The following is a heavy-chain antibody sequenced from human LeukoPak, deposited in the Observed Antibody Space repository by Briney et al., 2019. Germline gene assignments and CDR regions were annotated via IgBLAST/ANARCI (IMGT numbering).Heavy chain of an antibody. CDR1: GFTFRTSW. V-gene: IGHV3-74*01. CDR3: ARARGGLGPTTVDH. Sequence: GGSLTLSCAASGFTFRTSWMHWVRQAPGKGLVWISRISSDGSDIKYADSVKGRFTISRDNAKNTLYLLMNGLRAEDTAVYYCARARGGLGPTTVDHWGQGTQVTVSS. J-gene: IGHJ4*02. D-gene: IGHD1-7*01. CDR2: ISSDGSDI.